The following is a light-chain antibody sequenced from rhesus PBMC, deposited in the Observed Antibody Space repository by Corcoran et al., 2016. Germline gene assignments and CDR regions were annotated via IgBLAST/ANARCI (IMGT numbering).Light chain of an antibody. CDR1: QGISSW. CDR3: QQYSSRPHS. CDR2: TAS. Sequence: DIQMTQSPSSLSASVGDTVTITCRASQGISSWLAWYQQKQGKAPKLLIYTASSLQSVVPSRFSGSGYGTDFTLTISSLQSEDFATYYCQQYSSRPHSFGQGTKVEIK. V-gene: IGKV1-22*01. J-gene: IGKJ2*01.